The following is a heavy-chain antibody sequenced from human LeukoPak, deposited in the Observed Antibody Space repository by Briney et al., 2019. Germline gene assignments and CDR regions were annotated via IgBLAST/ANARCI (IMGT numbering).Heavy chain of an antibody. Sequence: ASVKVSCKASGGTFSSYAISWVRQAPGQGLEWMGGIIPIFGTANYAQKFQGRVTITADESTSTAYMELSSLRSEDTAVYYCARGNGLDTYYYYYGMDVWGQGTTVTVSS. CDR2: IIPIFGTA. CDR3: ARGNGLDTYYYYYGMDV. D-gene: IGHD3/OR15-3a*01. CDR1: GGTFSSYA. J-gene: IGHJ6*02. V-gene: IGHV1-69*13.